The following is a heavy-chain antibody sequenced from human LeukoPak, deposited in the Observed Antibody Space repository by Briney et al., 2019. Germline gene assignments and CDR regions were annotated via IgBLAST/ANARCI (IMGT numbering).Heavy chain of an antibody. D-gene: IGHD2-2*02. V-gene: IGHV3-30*02. Sequence: GGSLRLSCAASGFTFSSYGMHWVRQAPGKGLEWVAFIRYDGSNKYYADSVKGRFTISRDNSKNTLYLQMNSLRAEDTAVYYCAKISDRRLLYAGASVFDYWGQGTLVTVSS. CDR3: AKISDRRLLYAGASVFDY. CDR1: GFTFSSYG. CDR2: IRYDGSNK. J-gene: IGHJ4*02.